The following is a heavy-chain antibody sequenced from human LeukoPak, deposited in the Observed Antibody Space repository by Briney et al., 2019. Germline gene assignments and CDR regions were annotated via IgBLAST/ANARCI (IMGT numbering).Heavy chain of an antibody. CDR1: GFTFSSYE. D-gene: IGHD3-22*01. V-gene: IGHV3-48*03. CDR3: ARAVGRSYYDSSCYRFDY. CDR2: ISSSGSTI. J-gene: IGHJ4*02. Sequence: GGSLRLSCAASGFTFSSYEMGWVRLAPGKGLEWVSYISSSGSTIHYADSVKGRFTISRDNAKNSLYLQMNSLRAEDTAVYYCARAVGRSYYDSSCYRFDYWGQGTLVTVSS.